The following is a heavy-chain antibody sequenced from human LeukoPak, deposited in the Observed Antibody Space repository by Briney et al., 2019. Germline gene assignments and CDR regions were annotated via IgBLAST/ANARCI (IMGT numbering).Heavy chain of an antibody. Sequence: PGGSLRLSCAASGFTFNKYGITWVRQAPGKGLEWVAIIWYDGSNKYFAESVMGRFTISKDNSRNTVDLQMNSLRIEDTAVYHCARAGIDNALDYWGQGTQVTVSS. J-gene: IGHJ4*02. V-gene: IGHV3-33*01. CDR3: ARAGIDNALDY. D-gene: IGHD2-2*01. CDR2: IWYDGSNK. CDR1: GFTFNKYG.